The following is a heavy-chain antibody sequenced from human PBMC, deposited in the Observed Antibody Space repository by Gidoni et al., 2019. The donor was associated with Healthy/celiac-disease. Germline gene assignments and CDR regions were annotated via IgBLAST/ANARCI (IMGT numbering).Heavy chain of an antibody. J-gene: IGHJ4*02. CDR3: ARGSLGFRALYRYYFDF. V-gene: IGHV3-30-3*01. CDR1: GFTFSSYA. CDR2: ISYDGSNK. D-gene: IGHD3-10*01. Sequence: QVQLVESGGGVVQPGSSLRLSCAASGFTFSSYAMHWVRQAPGKGLEWVAVISYDGSNKYYADSVKGRFTISRDNSKNTLYLQMNSLRAEDTAVYYCARGSLGFRALYRYYFDFWGQGTLVTVSS.